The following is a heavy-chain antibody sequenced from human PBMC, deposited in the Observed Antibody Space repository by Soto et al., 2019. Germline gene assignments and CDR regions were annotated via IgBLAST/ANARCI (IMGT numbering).Heavy chain of an antibody. D-gene: IGHD2-21*02. CDR3: ARTHQLVVTAKDRHWYFDL. Sequence: QVQLVQSGAEVKKPGSSLKVSCKASGGTFSSYAISWVRQAPGQGLEWMGGIIPIFGTANYAQKFQGRVTITADESTSTAYMELSSLRSEDTAVYYCARTHQLVVTAKDRHWYFDLWGRGTLVTVSS. CDR1: GGTFSSYA. J-gene: IGHJ2*01. CDR2: IIPIFGTA. V-gene: IGHV1-69*12.